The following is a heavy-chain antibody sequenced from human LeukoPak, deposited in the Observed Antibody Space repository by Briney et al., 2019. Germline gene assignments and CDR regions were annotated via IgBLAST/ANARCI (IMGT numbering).Heavy chain of an antibody. D-gene: IGHD4-17*01. V-gene: IGHV3-21*01. CDR2: ISSSSSYI. CDR1: GFTFISYS. Sequence: PGGSLRLSCAASGFTFISYSMNWVRQAPGKGLEWVSSISSSSSYIYYADSVKGRFTISRDNAKNSLYLQMNSLRAEDTAVYYCARDLSRYGDYIDYWGQGTLVTVSS. CDR3: ARDLSRYGDYIDY. J-gene: IGHJ4*02.